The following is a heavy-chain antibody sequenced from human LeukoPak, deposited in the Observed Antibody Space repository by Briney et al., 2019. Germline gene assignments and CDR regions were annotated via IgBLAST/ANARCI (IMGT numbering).Heavy chain of an antibody. CDR2: ISGSGGGT. V-gene: IGHV3-23*01. CDR3: AKRGVVIRVILVGFHKEAYYFDS. D-gene: IGHD3-22*01. CDR1: GITLSNYG. Sequence: PGGSLRLSCAVAGITLSNYGMSWVRQAPGEGLGWVAGISGSGGGTNYADSVKGRFTISRDNPRNTLYLQMNSLRAEDTAVYFCAKRGVVIRVILVGFHKEAYYFDSWGQGALVTVSS. J-gene: IGHJ4*02.